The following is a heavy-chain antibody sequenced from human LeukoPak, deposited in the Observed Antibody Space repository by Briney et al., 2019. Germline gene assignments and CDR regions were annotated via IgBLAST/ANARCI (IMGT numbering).Heavy chain of an antibody. CDR2: IYSGGTI. CDR1: GFTVSSNY. CDR3: ARGRRTIFLDY. J-gene: IGHJ4*02. D-gene: IGHD1-1*01. Sequence: GGSLRLSCAASGFTVSSNYMSWVRQAPGKGLEWVSVIYSGGTIYYADSVKGRFTISRDNAKNSLYLQMNSLRAEDTAVYYCARGRRTIFLDYWGQGTLVTVSS. V-gene: IGHV3-53*01.